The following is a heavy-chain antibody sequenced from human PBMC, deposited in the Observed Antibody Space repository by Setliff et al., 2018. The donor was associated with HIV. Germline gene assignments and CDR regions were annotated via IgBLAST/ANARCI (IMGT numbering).Heavy chain of an antibody. CDR1: AYSISSGYY. CDR3: ARQWRDQYNSGVSTEYFQH. D-gene: IGHD3-22*01. V-gene: IGHV4-38-2*01. Sequence: SETLSLTCAVSAYSISSGYYWGWIRQPPGKGLEWIGSIYHSGSTYYNPSLMSRVTISVDTSKNQFSLKLRSVTAADTAVYHCARQWRDQYNSGVSTEYFQHWGLGTLVTVS. CDR2: IYHSGST. J-gene: IGHJ1*01.